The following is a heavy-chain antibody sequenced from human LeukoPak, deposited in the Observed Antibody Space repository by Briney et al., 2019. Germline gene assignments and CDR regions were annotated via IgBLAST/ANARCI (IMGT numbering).Heavy chain of an antibody. J-gene: IGHJ4*02. CDR1: GYTFTSYV. Sequence: ASVKVSCKASGYTFTSYVIHWVRQAPGQGLEWMGWINAGNGNTKYSQQFQDRVTITRDTSANTAYMELTSLRSEDTAVYYCARDIFGTSRPSDYWGQGTLVTVSS. CDR3: ARDIFGTSRPSDY. D-gene: IGHD2-2*01. CDR2: INAGNGNT. V-gene: IGHV1-3*01.